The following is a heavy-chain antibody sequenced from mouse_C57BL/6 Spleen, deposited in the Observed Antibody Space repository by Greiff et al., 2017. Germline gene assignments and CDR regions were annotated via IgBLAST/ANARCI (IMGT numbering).Heavy chain of an antibody. D-gene: IGHD2-12*01. V-gene: IGHV5-9-1*02. J-gene: IGHJ3*01. CDR3: TREDSTIVTTGFAY. Sequence: EVKLVESGEGLVKPGGSLKLSCAASGFTFSSYAMSWVRQTPEKRLEWVAYISSGGDYIYYADTVKGRFTISRDNARNTLYLQMSSLKSEDTAMYYCTREDSTIVTTGFAYWGQGTLVTVSA. CDR2: ISSGGDYI. CDR1: GFTFSSYA.